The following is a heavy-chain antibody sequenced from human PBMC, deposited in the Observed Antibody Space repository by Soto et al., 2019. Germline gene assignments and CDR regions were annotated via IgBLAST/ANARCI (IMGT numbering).Heavy chain of an antibody. V-gene: IGHV3-7*01. D-gene: IGHD3-16*01. CDR2: IKEDGSEK. CDR3: ATKGGRGDAFAS. CDR1: GLRFSNYW. J-gene: IGHJ3*02. Sequence: EMQLVESGGGLVQPEGSLRLSCAVAGLRFSNYWMSWVRQAPGTGLEWLANIKEDGSEKYYVDSVKGRLTISRDNAQNSLYLQMTNLRAEDTAVYYCATKGGRGDAFASWGQGTKDTVSS.